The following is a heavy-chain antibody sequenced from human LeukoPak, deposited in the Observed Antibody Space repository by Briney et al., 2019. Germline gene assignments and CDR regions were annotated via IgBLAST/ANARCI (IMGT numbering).Heavy chain of an antibody. CDR2: IYPADSDT. CDR1: GYSFISYW. D-gene: IGHD4-17*01. J-gene: IGHJ4*02. CDR3: ARGEATTRSFGS. Sequence: KSGESLKISCEGSGYSFISYWIAWVRQMPGKGLEWMGFIYPADSDTRYSPSFQGQVTISADKSISTAYLQWSSLKASDTAIYYCARGEATTRSFGSWGQGTLDTVSS. V-gene: IGHV5-51*01.